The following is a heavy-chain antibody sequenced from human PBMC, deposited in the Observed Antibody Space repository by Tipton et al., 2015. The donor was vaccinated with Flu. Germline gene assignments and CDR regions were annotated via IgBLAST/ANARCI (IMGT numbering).Heavy chain of an antibody. J-gene: IGHJ3*02. V-gene: IGHV4-30-2*01. Sequence: TLSLTCTVSGGSINSGEYSWNWIRQPPGAGLEWIANIYNSGSTYYNPSLKSRVTISIDRSKNQFSLNLTSVTAADTAVYYCARDFFDTIILANDGFDIWGQGTMVTVSS. CDR1: GGSINSGEYS. D-gene: IGHD5-24*01. CDR3: ARDFFDTIILANDGFDI. CDR2: IYNSGST.